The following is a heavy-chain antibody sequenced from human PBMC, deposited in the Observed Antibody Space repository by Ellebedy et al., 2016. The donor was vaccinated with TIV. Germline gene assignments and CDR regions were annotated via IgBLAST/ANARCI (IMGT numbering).Heavy chain of an antibody. Sequence: ASVKVSXKASGYTFTGYYMHWVRQAPGQGLEWMGWINPNSGGTNYAQKFQGWVTMTRDTSISTAYMELSRLRSDDTAVYYCARGDVYYYGSGSPPGFCDIWGQGTMVTVSS. CDR3: ARGDVYYYGSGSPPGFCDI. V-gene: IGHV1-2*04. J-gene: IGHJ3*02. CDR1: GYTFTGYY. D-gene: IGHD3-10*01. CDR2: INPNSGGT.